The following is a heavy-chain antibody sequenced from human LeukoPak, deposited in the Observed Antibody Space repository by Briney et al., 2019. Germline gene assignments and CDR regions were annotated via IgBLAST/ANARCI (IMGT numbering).Heavy chain of an antibody. CDR1: GGSLSSYY. J-gene: IGHJ4*02. CDR2: IYTSGST. Sequence: SETLSLTCTVSGGSLSSYYWSWIRQPAGKGLEWIGRIYTSGSTNYNPSLKSRVTMSVDTSKNQFSLKLSSVTAADTAVYYCARDRTSLRYFDYWGQGTLVTVSS. CDR3: ARDRTSLRYFDY. V-gene: IGHV4-4*07. D-gene: IGHD2-2*01.